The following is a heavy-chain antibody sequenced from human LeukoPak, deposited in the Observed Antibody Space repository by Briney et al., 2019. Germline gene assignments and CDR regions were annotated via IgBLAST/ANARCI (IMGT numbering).Heavy chain of an antibody. CDR2: IRYDGSNK. CDR1: GFTFSSYG. V-gene: IGHV3-30*02. CDR3: ARDSGYCSSTSCYAWSDAFDI. Sequence: PGGSLRLSCAASGFTFSSYGMHWVRQAPGKGLGWVAFIRYDGSNKYYADSVKGRFTISRDNSKNTLYLQMNSLRAQDTAVYYCARDSGYCSSTSCYAWSDAFDIWGQGTMVTVSS. J-gene: IGHJ3*02. D-gene: IGHD2-2*01.